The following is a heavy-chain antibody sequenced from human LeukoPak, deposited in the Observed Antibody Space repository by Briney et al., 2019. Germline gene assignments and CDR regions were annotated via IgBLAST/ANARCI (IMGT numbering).Heavy chain of an antibody. Sequence: GGSLRLSCAASGFTFSSYSMSWVRQAPGKGLEWVSSISGSGGRIDYADSVKGRFSISRDNSKNTLSLQMNSLTAEDTAVYYCAKNPRLEGWIYFDSWGQGILVTVSS. J-gene: IGHJ4*02. CDR3: AKNPRLEGWIYFDS. D-gene: IGHD1-1*01. V-gene: IGHV3-23*01. CDR1: GFTFSSYS. CDR2: ISGSGGRI.